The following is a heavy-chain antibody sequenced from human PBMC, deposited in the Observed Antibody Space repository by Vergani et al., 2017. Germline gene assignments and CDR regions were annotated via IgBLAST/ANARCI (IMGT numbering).Heavy chain of an antibody. Sequence: QVQLVESGGGVVQPGTSLRLSCEASGFKFSQFGMHWVRQGPGKGLEWVAFISYDGSKTQYADSEKGRVTISRDNSKNTLYLQMNSLRAEDTAVYYCAGDSDFWSGYYTLGYWGQGTLVTVSS. CDR1: GFKFSQFG. D-gene: IGHD3-3*01. J-gene: IGHJ4*02. CDR2: ISYDGSKT. V-gene: IGHV3-30*03. CDR3: AGDSDFWSGYYTLGY.